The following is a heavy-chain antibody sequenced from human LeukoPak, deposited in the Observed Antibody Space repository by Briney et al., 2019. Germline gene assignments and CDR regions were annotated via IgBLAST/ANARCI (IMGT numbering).Heavy chain of an antibody. Sequence: SVKVSCKASGYTFTGYYMHWVRQAPGQWLEWMGGIIPIFGTANYAQKFQGRVTITTDESTSTAYMELSSLRSEDTAVYYCARGHNYYDSSGYLNWGQGTLVTVSS. CDR2: IIPIFGTA. D-gene: IGHD3-22*01. CDR1: GYTFTGYY. CDR3: ARGHNYYDSSGYLN. J-gene: IGHJ4*02. V-gene: IGHV1-69*05.